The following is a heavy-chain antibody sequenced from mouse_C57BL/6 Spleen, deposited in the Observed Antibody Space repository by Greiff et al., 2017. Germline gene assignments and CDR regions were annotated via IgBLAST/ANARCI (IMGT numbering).Heavy chain of an antibody. D-gene: IGHD3-2*02. CDR3: ARKTAQGYFDY. J-gene: IGHJ2*01. Sequence: EVKVVESGPGLAKPSQTLSLTCSVTGYSITSDYWNWFRKFPGNKLEYMGYISYSGSTYYNPSLKSRISITRDTSKNQYYLQLNSVTTEDTATYYCARKTAQGYFDYWGQGTTLTVSS. CDR1: GYSITSDY. V-gene: IGHV3-8*01. CDR2: ISYSGST.